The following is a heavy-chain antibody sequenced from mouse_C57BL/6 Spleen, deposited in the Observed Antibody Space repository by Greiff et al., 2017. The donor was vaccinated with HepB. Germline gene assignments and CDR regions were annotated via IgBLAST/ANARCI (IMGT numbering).Heavy chain of an antibody. CDR3: ARGYDYAIDY. J-gene: IGHJ4*01. CDR1: GYTFTSYW. V-gene: IGHV1-64*01. Sequence: QVQLQQPGAELVKPGASVKLSCKASGYTFTSYWMHWVKQRPGQGLEWIGMIHPNSGSTNYNEKFKRKATLTVDKSSSTAYMKLSSLASDDSAVYYCARGYDYAIDYWGQGTSVTVSS. CDR2: IHPNSGST.